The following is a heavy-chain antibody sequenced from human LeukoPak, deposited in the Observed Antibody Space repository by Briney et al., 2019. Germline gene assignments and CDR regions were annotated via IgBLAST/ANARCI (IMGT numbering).Heavy chain of an antibody. D-gene: IGHD5-18*01. CDR1: GYTFTSYG. J-gene: IGHJ4*02. Sequence: SVKVSCKASGYTFTSYGISWVRQAPGQGLEWMGGIIPIFGTANYAQKFQGRVTITADESTSTAYMELSSLRSEDTAVYYCTHSTAMVRIFDYWGQGTLVTVSS. CDR3: THSTAMVRIFDY. V-gene: IGHV1-69*13. CDR2: IIPIFGTA.